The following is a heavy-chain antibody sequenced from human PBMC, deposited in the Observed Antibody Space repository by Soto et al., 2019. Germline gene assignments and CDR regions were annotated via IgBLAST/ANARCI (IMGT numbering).Heavy chain of an antibody. CDR1: GYSFTSYW. Sequence: RASLKISCQGSGYSFTSYWISWVRQMPGKGLEWMGRIDPSDSYTNYSPSFQGHVTISADKSISTAYLQWSSLKASDTAMYYCARHYDFWSGFSYFYGMDVWGRGTTVTVSS. CDR2: IDPSDSYT. D-gene: IGHD3-3*01. J-gene: IGHJ6*02. CDR3: ARHYDFWSGFSYFYGMDV. V-gene: IGHV5-10-1*01.